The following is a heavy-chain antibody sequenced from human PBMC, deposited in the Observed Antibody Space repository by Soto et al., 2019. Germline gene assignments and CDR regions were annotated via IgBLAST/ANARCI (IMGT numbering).Heavy chain of an antibody. CDR2: IDWDDDK. Sequence: SCPTLVNPTQTLTLTCTFSGFSLSTSGMCVSWIRQPPGKALEWLAHIDWDDDKYYSTSLKTRLTISKDTSKNQVVLTMTNMDPVDTATYYCARSLNYYDSSGYYSWGAFDIWGQGTMVTVSS. CDR3: ARSLNYYDSSGYYSWGAFDI. V-gene: IGHV2-70*01. D-gene: IGHD3-22*01. J-gene: IGHJ3*02. CDR1: GFSLSTSGMC.